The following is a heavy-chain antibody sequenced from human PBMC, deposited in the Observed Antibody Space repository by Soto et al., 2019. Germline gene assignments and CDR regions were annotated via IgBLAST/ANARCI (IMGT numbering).Heavy chain of an antibody. CDR3: EKGRELFDP. Sequence: EVQLLESGGGWVQPGGSLRLSCAASGFTFSSYGMRWVRQAPGKGLEWVSGLSGNGGSNYYADSVKGRFTISRDNSKNPLFLQMNRLSAEDTAVYYCEKGRELFDPWGQGTLVTVSS. V-gene: IGHV3-23*01. CDR1: GFTFSSYG. J-gene: IGHJ5*02. D-gene: IGHD3-10*01. CDR2: LSGNGGSN.